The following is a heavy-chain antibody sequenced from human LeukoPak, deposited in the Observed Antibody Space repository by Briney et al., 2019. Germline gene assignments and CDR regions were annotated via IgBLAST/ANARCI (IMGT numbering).Heavy chain of an antibody. CDR3: ARRAPSHDFDD. Sequence: GGSLRLSCAASGFTFSSYSMNWVRQAPGKGLEWVAATSTTSGNIYYADSVKGRFTISRDNAKNSLYLQMNSLRVEDTALYYCARRAPSHDFDDWGQGTLVTVSS. V-gene: IGHV3-21*01. CDR1: GFTFSSYS. CDR2: TSTTSGNI. J-gene: IGHJ4*02.